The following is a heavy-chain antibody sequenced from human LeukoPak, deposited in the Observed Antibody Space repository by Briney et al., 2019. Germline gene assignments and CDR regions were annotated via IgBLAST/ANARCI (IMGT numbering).Heavy chain of an antibody. Sequence: SQTLSLTCAISGDSVSSSTATWNWFRQSPSRGLEWLGRTYYRSNFFDHFALSVRGRITINADTTKNQFSLHLSSVTPDDTAVYFCAREPQEVSYFDYWGQGILVTVS. CDR1: GDSVSSSTAT. CDR2: TYYRSNFFD. CDR3: AREPQEVSYFDY. D-gene: IGHD2/OR15-2a*01. J-gene: IGHJ4*02. V-gene: IGHV6-1*01.